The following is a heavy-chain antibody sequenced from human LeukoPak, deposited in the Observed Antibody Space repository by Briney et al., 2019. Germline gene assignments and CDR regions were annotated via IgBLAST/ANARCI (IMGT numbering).Heavy chain of an antibody. CDR3: AKGGWLRLLYYFDY. CDR1: GFTFSSYA. J-gene: IGHJ4*02. V-gene: IGHV3-23*01. D-gene: IGHD5-12*01. CDR2: ISGSGGST. Sequence: GGSLRLSCAASGFTFSSYAMSWVRQAPGKGLEWVSAISGSGGSTYYADSVKGRFTISRDNSKNTLYLQMNSLGAEDTAVYYCAKGGWLRLLYYFDYWGQGTLVTVSS.